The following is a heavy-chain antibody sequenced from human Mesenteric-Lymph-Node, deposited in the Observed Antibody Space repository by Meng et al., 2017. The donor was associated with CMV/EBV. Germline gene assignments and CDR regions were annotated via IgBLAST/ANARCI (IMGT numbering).Heavy chain of an antibody. V-gene: IGHV4-59*01. CDR2: IYYSGST. Sequence: GSLRLSCTVSGGSISSYYWSWIRQPPGKGLEWIGYIYYSGSTNYNPSLKSRVTISVDTSKNQFSLKLSSVTAADTAVYYCARAGGIQLGSEEGERGGKG. CDR3: ARAGGIQLGSEEGER. CDR1: GGSISSYY. J-gene: IGHJ6*03. D-gene: IGHD5-18*01.